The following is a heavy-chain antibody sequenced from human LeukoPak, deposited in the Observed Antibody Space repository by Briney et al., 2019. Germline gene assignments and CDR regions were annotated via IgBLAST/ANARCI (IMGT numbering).Heavy chain of an antibody. CDR2: MNPNSGNT. Sequence: ASVKVSCKASGYTFTSYDINWVRQATGQGLEWMGWMNPNSGNTGYAQKFQGRVTVTRNTSISTAYMELSSLRYEDTAVYYCARLSITIFGVQLDYWGQGTLVTVSS. V-gene: IGHV1-8*03. J-gene: IGHJ4*02. D-gene: IGHD3-3*01. CDR1: GYTFTSYD. CDR3: ARLSITIFGVQLDY.